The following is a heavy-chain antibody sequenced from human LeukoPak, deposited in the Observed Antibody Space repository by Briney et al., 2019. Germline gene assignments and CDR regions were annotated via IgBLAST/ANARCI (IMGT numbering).Heavy chain of an antibody. Sequence: PSETLSLTCTVSGGSVSSGSYYWSWIRQPPGKRLEWVSALSGSGGDTFYADSVKGRFTISRDNSKNTLYLQLSSLRPDDTAVYYCAKGAPSSSSIFDFWGPGTLVTVSS. J-gene: IGHJ4*02. CDR3: AKGAPSSSSIFDF. V-gene: IGHV3-23*01. CDR1: GGSVSSGSYY. CDR2: LSGSGGDT. D-gene: IGHD6-6*01.